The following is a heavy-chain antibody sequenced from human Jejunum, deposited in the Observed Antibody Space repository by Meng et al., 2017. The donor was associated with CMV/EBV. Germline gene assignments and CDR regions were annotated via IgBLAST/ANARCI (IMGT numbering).Heavy chain of an antibody. V-gene: IGHV3-53*01. CDR3: AKKYSGSFDY. CDR1: EFSVIRNN. D-gene: IGHD1-26*01. J-gene: IGHJ4*02. CDR2: IYSGEGT. Sequence: SCTASEFSVIRNNMTWVRQAPGKGLEWVSAIYSGEGTYYADSVKGRFTISRDNSKNTLYLQMNSLRAEDTAVYYCAKKYSGSFDYWGQGTLVTVSS.